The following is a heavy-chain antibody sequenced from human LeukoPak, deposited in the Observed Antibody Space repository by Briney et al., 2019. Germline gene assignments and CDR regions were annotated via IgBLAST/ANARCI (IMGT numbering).Heavy chain of an antibody. V-gene: IGHV3-23*01. Sequence: PGGSLRLSCVASGFTFSNYAMGWVRQAPGKGLEWVSAIGGSGGSTYYADSVKGRFTISRDNSKNTLYLQMNSLRAEDMALYYCAKRGGSCSSTSCYAGFDYWGQGTLVTVSS. CDR2: IGGSGGST. D-gene: IGHD2-2*01. CDR1: GFTFSNYA. CDR3: AKRGGSCSSTSCYAGFDY. J-gene: IGHJ4*02.